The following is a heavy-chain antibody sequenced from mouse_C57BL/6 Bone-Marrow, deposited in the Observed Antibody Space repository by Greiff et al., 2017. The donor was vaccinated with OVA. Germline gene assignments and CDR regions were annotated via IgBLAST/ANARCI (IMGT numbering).Heavy chain of an antibody. V-gene: IGHV1-82*01. J-gene: IGHJ4*01. CDR2: IYPGDGDT. CDR3: ARYGTTVVATGWTRAMDY. D-gene: IGHD1-1*01. Sequence: VQLQQSGPELVKPGASVKISCKASGYAFSSSWMNWVKQRPGKGLEWIGRIYPGDGDTNYNGKFKGKATLTADKSSSTAYMQLSSLTSEDSAFYFWARYGTTVVATGWTRAMDYWGQGTSVTVSS. CDR1: GYAFSSSW.